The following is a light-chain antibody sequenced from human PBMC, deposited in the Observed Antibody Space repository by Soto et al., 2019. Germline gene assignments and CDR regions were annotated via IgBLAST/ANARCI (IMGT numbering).Light chain of an antibody. CDR2: DAS. CDR1: QSISSW. Sequence: DMQMTQSPSTLSASVGDRVTITCRASQSISSWLAWNQQKPGKAPKLLIFDASNLESGVPSRFSGSGSGKEFTLTISSMQPDDFATYYCLQYESYRACGQATKVEIK. V-gene: IGKV1-5*01. CDR3: LQYESYRA. J-gene: IGKJ1*01.